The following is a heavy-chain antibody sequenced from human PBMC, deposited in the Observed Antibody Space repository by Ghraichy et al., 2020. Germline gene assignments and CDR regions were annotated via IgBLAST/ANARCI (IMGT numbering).Heavy chain of an antibody. CDR1: GFTFSGSA. J-gene: IGHJ6*02. CDR3: TRHRVYGDYGPMGYGMDV. D-gene: IGHD4-17*01. CDR2: IRSKANSYAT. V-gene: IGHV3-73*01. Sequence: GGSLRLSCAASGFTFSGSAMHWVRQASGKGLEWVGRIRSKANSYATAYAASVKGRFTISRDDSKNTAYLQMNSLKTEDTAVYYCTRHRVYGDYGPMGYGMDVWGQGTTVTVSS.